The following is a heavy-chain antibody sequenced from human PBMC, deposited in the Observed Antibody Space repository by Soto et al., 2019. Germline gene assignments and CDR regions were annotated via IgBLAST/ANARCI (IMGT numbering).Heavy chain of an antibody. CDR3: ARVDYGDYVYFDY. CDR1: GGSISSGGYY. V-gene: IGHV4-31*03. CDR2: IYYSGST. J-gene: IGHJ4*02. Sequence: SETLSLTCTVSGGSISSGGYYWSWIRQHPGKGLEWIGYIYYSGSTYYKPSLKSRVTISVDTSKNQFSLKLSSVTAADTAVYYCARVDYGDYVYFDYWGQGTLVTVSS. D-gene: IGHD4-17*01.